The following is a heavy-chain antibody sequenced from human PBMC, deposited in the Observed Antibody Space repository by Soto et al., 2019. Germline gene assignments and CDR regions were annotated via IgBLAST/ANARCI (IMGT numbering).Heavy chain of an antibody. CDR1: GGTFSSYT. J-gene: IGHJ4*02. CDR2: IIPILGIA. D-gene: IGHD1-26*01. V-gene: IGHV1-69*08. CDR3: AREARSHSALFDY. Sequence: QVQLVQSGAEVKKPGSSVKVSCKASGGTFSSYTISWVRQAPGQGLEWMGRIIPILGIANYAQKFQGRVTITAEKSTSTAYMELSSLRSEDTAVDYCAREARSHSALFDYWGQGTLVTVSS.